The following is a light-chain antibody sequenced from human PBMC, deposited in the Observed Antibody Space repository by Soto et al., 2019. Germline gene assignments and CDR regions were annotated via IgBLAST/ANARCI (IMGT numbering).Light chain of an antibody. CDR3: HQHFGSLYT. J-gene: IGKJ2*01. V-gene: IGKV3-20*01. CDR1: QSISSPY. CDR2: AAS. Sequence: SVLTQSPGTLSLSPGEGATLSCRTSQSISSPYLAWYQQRPGQAPRLLIYAASSRATGIPDRFSGSGSGTDFTLTISRLEPEDFAVYYCHQHFGSLYTFGQGTKLEIK.